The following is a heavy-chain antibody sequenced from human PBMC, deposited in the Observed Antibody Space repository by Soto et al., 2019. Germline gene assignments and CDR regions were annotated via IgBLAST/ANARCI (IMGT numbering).Heavy chain of an antibody. D-gene: IGHD7-27*01. V-gene: IGHV3-23*01. CDR2: ISGSGGST. CDR1: GFTFSSYA. Sequence: PGESLKISCAASGFTFSSYAMSWVRQAPGKGLEWVSAISGSGGSTYYADSVKGRFTISRDNSKNTLYLQMNSLRAEDTAVYYCARDLTNWGSYYYYGMDVWGQGTTVTVSS. J-gene: IGHJ6*02. CDR3: ARDLTNWGSYYYYGMDV.